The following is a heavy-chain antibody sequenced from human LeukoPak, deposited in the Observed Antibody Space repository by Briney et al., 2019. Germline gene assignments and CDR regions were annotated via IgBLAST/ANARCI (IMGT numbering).Heavy chain of an antibody. CDR3: ARGGRARLPGITMVRGANSYYYYYMDV. D-gene: IGHD3-10*01. Sequence: SETLSLTCTVSAGFVSNGNYYWGWIRQPPGKGLEWIGSIYYSGSTYYNPSLESRVTISVDTSKNQFSLKLSSVTAADTAVYYCARGGRARLPGITMVRGANSYYYYYMDVWGKGTTVTVSS. CDR2: IYYSGST. CDR1: AGFVSNGNYY. V-gene: IGHV4-39*01. J-gene: IGHJ6*03.